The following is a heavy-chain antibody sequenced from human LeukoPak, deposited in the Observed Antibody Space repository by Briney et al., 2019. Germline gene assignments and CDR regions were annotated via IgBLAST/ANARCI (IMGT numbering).Heavy chain of an antibody. CDR2: INHSGST. CDR3: ARSFTIFGVVMPDY. Sequence: SETLSLTCAVYGGSFSGYYWSWIRQPPGKGLEWIGEINHSGSTNYNPSLKSRVTISVDTSKNQFSLKLSSVTAADTAVYYCARSFTIFGVVMPDYWGQGTLVTVSP. V-gene: IGHV4-34*01. D-gene: IGHD3-3*01. J-gene: IGHJ4*02. CDR1: GGSFSGYY.